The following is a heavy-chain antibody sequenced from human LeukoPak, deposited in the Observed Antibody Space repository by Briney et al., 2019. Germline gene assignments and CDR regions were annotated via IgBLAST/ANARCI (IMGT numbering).Heavy chain of an antibody. CDR3: ARVDGRFDP. CDR1: GGSISSGGYS. D-gene: IGHD3/OR15-3a*01. Sequence: PSQTLSLTCAVSGGSISSGGYSWSWIRQPPGKGLEWIGYIYHSGSTYYNPSPKSRVTISLDRSKNQFSLKLSSVTAADTAVYYCARVDGRFDPWGQGTLVTVSS. CDR2: IYHSGST. V-gene: IGHV4-30-2*01. J-gene: IGHJ5*02.